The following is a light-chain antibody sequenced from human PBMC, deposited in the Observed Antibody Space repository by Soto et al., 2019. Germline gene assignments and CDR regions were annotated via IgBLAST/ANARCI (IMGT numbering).Light chain of an antibody. J-gene: IGKJ5*01. CDR1: QSIGTK. Sequence: EIVMTQSPATLSVSPGERATLSCRASQSIGTKLVWYQQKPGQAPRLLIYATSTRATGIPGRFSGSGSGTEFTLSISSLQSEDFAVYYCQQYSNWPPITFDQGTRLEI. CDR2: ATS. V-gene: IGKV3-15*01. CDR3: QQYSNWPPIT.